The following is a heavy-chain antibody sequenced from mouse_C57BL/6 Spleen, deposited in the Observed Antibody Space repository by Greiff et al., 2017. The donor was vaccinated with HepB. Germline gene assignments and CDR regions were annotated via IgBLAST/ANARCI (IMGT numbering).Heavy chain of an antibody. J-gene: IGHJ4*01. V-gene: IGHV2-5*01. Sequence: QVQLQQSGPGLVQPSQSLSITCTVSGFSLTSYGVHWVRQSPGKGLEWLGVIWRGGSTDYNAAFMSRLSITKDNSKSQVFFKMHSLQADDTAIYYCAKKLRGDYAMDYWGQGTSVTVSS. CDR3: AKKLRGDYAMDY. D-gene: IGHD1-1*01. CDR2: IWRGGST. CDR1: GFSLTSYG.